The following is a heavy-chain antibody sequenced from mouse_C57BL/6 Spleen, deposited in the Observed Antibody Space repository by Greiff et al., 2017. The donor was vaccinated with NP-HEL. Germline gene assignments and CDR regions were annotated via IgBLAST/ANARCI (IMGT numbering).Heavy chain of an antibody. D-gene: IGHD4-1*01. Sequence: DVMLVESGGGLVKPGGSLKLSCAASGFTFSSYTMSWVRQTPEKRLEWVATISGGGGNTYYPDSVKGRFTISRDNAKNTLYLQMSSLRSEDTALYYCARHGANCAFFDYWGQGTTLTVSS. J-gene: IGHJ2*01. V-gene: IGHV5-9*01. CDR1: GFTFSSYT. CDR3: ARHGANCAFFDY. CDR2: ISGGGGNT.